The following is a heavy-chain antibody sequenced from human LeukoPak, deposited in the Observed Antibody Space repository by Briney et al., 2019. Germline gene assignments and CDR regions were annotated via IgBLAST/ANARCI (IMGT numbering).Heavy chain of an antibody. D-gene: IGHD3-3*01. CDR2: ISAYNGNT. V-gene: IGHV1-18*01. Sequence: GASVKVSCKASGYTFTSYGISWVRQAPGQGLEWMGWISAYNGNTNYAQKLQGRVTMTTDTSTSTAYMELRSLRSDDTAVYYCARDSDFWSGPKFLDYWGQGTLVTASS. CDR3: ARDSDFWSGPKFLDY. CDR1: GYTFTSYG. J-gene: IGHJ4*02.